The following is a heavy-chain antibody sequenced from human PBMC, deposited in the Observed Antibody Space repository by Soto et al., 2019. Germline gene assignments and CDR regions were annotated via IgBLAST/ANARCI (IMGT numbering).Heavy chain of an antibody. D-gene: IGHD6-13*01. CDR3: ARVRFPGSRWPYFEY. V-gene: IGHV1-69*01. CDR2: IIAVAGNP. J-gene: IGHJ4*02. Sequence: QVQLVQSGAEVKQPGSSVRVSCKASEGTFSDYAISWMRQAPGQGLEWLGGIIAVAGNPYYAQGFQGRGTISADDSSNTAYVYLNSLKSDDTAISFCARVRFPGSRWPYFEYWGQGTLVTVSS. CDR1: EGTFSDYA.